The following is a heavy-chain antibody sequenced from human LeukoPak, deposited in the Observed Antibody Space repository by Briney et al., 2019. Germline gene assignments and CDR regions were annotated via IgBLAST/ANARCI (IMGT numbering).Heavy chain of an antibody. V-gene: IGHV4-38-2*02. CDR3: ARDNWWDWKPNYGFDP. CDR2: IYHSGST. CDR1: GYSISSGYY. D-gene: IGHD1-1*01. J-gene: IGHJ5*02. Sequence: PSETLSLTCTVSGYSISSGYYWGWIRQPPGKGLEWIGSIYHSGSTYYNPSLKSRVTISVDTSKNQFSLQLNSVTPEDTAVYYCARDNWWDWKPNYGFDPWGQGTLVTVSS.